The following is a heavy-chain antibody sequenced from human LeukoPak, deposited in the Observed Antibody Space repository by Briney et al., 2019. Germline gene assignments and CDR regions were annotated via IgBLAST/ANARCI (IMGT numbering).Heavy chain of an antibody. CDR3: VEEPTDSGWPFRS. D-gene: IGHD6-19*01. J-gene: IGHJ5*02. V-gene: IGHV3-33*06. CDR1: GFDFRMSA. Sequence: PGGSLRLSCSTSGFDFRMSAMHWVRQAPGKGLDWVAMIWRGGNTKFYVDSVKGRCDIFRDDFRSIFYLQMDSLTADDTAVYYWVEEPTDSGWPFRSWGQGALVTVSA. CDR2: IWRGGNTK.